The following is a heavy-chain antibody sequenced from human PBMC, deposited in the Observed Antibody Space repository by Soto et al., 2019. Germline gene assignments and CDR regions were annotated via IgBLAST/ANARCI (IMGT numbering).Heavy chain of an antibody. CDR2: LYPGDSHT. D-gene: IGHD2-15*01. CDR3: ASTSGPKFYGPRQKSGPRYSTGMDV. J-gene: IGHJ6*02. V-gene: IGHV5-51*03. CDR1: AYSFTTYS. Sequence: GESLKISCECSAYSFTTYSIAWVRQMPGKGLEWMGILYPGDSHTTYSPSFQGQVTISADKSISTAYLQWSSLKASDTATYYCASTSGPKFYGPRQKSGPRYSTGMDVWGQRTTVTVSS.